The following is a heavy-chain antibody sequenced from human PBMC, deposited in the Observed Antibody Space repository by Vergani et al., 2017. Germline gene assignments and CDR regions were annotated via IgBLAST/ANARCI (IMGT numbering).Heavy chain of an antibody. D-gene: IGHD3-22*01. Sequence: QVQLQESGPGLVKPSETLSLTCTVSGGSISSYYWSWIRQPPGKGLEWIGYIYYSGSTNYNPSLKSRVTISVDTSKNQCSLKLSSVTAADTAVYYCARHGDSSGLYCMDVWGQGTTVTVSS. CDR3: ARHGDSSGLYCMDV. J-gene: IGHJ6*02. CDR2: IYYSGST. CDR1: GGSISSYY. V-gene: IGHV4-59*08.